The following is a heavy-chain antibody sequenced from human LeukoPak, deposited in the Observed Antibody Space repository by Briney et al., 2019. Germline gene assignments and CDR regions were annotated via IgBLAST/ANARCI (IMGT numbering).Heavy chain of an antibody. CDR3: AKAIAVAGEFDY. D-gene: IGHD6-19*01. CDR1: GFTFSSYG. Sequence: PGGSLRLSCVASGFTFSSYGMSWVRQAPGKGLEWVSAISGSGGSTYYADSVKGRFTISRDNSKNTLYLQMNSLRAEDTAVYYCAKAIAVAGEFDYWGQGTLVTVSS. J-gene: IGHJ4*02. CDR2: ISGSGGST. V-gene: IGHV3-23*01.